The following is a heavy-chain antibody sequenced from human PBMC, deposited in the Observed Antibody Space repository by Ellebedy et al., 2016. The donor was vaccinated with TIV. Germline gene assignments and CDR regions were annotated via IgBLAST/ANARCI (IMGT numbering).Heavy chain of an antibody. CDR1: GASISSYS. Sequence: MPSETLSLTCTVSGASISSYSWAWIRQPPGLGLDYNGYFSYTGSTNYSPSLNSRVSISVDTSKNQFSLNLNAVTDAETAVYFCASTPFSAGSGYHPHDYWGQGILVTVSS. CDR3: ASTPFSAGSGYHPHDY. CDR2: FSYTGST. D-gene: IGHD5-12*01. J-gene: IGHJ4*02. V-gene: IGHV4-59*08.